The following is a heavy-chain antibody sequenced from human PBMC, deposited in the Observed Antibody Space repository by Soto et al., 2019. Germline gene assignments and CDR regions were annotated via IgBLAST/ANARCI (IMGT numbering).Heavy chain of an antibody. J-gene: IGHJ4*02. CDR1: GGSINSPNYY. CDR3: GRVVIAATRQPDFDY. Sequence: XTLSLPCTVSGGSINSPNYYWGWIRQPPGKGLEWIGIIYNSATTYYNNSLKTRVTISADTSRKQFSLNLRSVTAADTAMYYCGRVVIAATRQPDFDYWGQGALGTVSS. D-gene: IGHD2-15*01. CDR2: IYNSATT. V-gene: IGHV4-39*01.